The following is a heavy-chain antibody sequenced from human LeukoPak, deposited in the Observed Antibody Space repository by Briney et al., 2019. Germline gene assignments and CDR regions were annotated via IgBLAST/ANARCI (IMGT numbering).Heavy chain of an antibody. V-gene: IGHV3-21*01. CDR3: ARDSIQQQLVLEDRGYPYYFEH. CDR1: RFTFSSYS. CDR2: SSSSGNCI. J-gene: IGHJ4*02. D-gene: IGHD6-13*01. Sequence: PGGSLRLSCAASRFTFSSYSMNWVRQAPGKGLEWVSSSSSSGNCIYYADSVKGRFTISRDNAKNSLYLQMNSLRAEDTAVYYCARDSIQQQLVLEDRGYPYYFEHWGQGTLVTVSS.